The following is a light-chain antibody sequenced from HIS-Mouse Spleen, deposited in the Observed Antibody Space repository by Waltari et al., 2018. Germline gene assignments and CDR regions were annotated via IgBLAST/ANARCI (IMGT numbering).Light chain of an antibody. CDR2: EDS. V-gene: IGLV3-10*01. CDR1: KLGDKY. Sequence: SYELTQPPSVSVSPGQTASITCSGDKLGDKYAYWYQQKSGQAPVLVIYEDSKRPPGIPERFSGSSSGTMATLTISGAQVEDEADYYCYSTDSSGNHRVFGGGTKLTVL. J-gene: IGLJ2*01. CDR3: YSTDSSGNHRV.